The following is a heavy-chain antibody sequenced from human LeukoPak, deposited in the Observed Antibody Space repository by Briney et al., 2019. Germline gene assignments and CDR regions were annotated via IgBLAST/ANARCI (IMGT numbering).Heavy chain of an antibody. CDR3: ARDGFRQWSDY. J-gene: IGHJ4*02. V-gene: IGHV3-7*01. CDR2: IKQDGSEK. CDR1: GFTFSSYW. Sequence: GGSLRLSCAASGFTFSSYWMSWVRQAPGKGLEWVANIKQDGSEKYYVDSVKGRFTISRDNAKNSLYLQMNSLRAEDMAVYYCARDGFRQWSDYWGQGTLVTVSS. D-gene: IGHD6-19*01.